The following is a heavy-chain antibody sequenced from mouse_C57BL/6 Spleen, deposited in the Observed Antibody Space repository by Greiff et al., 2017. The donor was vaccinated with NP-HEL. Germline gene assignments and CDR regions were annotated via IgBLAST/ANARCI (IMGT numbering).Heavy chain of an antibody. CDR1: GYTFTSYW. Sequence: QVQLQQPGAELVRPGSSVKLSCKASGYTFTSYWMHWVKQRPIQGLEWIGNIDPSDSETHYNQKFKDKATLTVDKSSSTAYMQLSSLTSEVSAVYYCASHYYGSSGGFAYWGQGTLVTVSA. CDR2: IDPSDSET. J-gene: IGHJ3*01. D-gene: IGHD1-1*01. CDR3: ASHYYGSSGGFAY. V-gene: IGHV1-52*01.